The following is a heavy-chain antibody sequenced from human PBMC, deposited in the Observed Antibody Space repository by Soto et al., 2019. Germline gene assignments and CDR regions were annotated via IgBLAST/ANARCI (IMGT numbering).Heavy chain of an antibody. CDR3: ARAGIVLMVYAIENY. Sequence: ALVKVSCKASGYTFTSYYMHWVRQAPGQGLEWMGIINPSGGSTSYAQKFQGRVTMTRDTSTSTVYMELSSLRSEDTAVYYCARAGIVLMVYAIENYWGQGTLVTVSS. V-gene: IGHV1-46*01. J-gene: IGHJ4*02. CDR1: GYTFTSYY. CDR2: INPSGGST. D-gene: IGHD2-8*01.